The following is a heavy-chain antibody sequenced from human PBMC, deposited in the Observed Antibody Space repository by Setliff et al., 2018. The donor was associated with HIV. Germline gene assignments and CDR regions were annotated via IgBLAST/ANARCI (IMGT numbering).Heavy chain of an antibody. CDR1: GFTVSTYY. D-gene: IGHD6-13*01. Sequence: GGSLRLSCAASGFTVSTYYMSWVRQAPGKGLEWISTIYSGGDTYHADSVRGRFSISRDNSKNTLYLQMDSLRPEDTGFYYCAKDPFTSSWYGFDYWGQGALVTVSS. CDR2: IYSGGDT. V-gene: IGHV3-66*02. CDR3: AKDPFTSSWYGFDY. J-gene: IGHJ4*02.